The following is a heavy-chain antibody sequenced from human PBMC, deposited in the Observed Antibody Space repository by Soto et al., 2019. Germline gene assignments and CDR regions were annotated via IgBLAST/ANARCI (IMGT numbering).Heavy chain of an antibody. J-gene: IGHJ4*02. CDR3: ARGGGMGVVTAPDDH. V-gene: IGHV1-46*03. CDR2: INPSGGYT. D-gene: IGHD2-21*02. CDR1: GYTFSRYS. Sequence: QVQLVQSGAAVKKPGASVKVSCKASGYTFSRYSMNLVRQAPGQGLEWLGIINPSGGYTTYAPRFLGRVTRTSDTSTSTVHMELGRLTSADTAVYYCARGGGMGVVTAPDDHWGQGTLVTVAS.